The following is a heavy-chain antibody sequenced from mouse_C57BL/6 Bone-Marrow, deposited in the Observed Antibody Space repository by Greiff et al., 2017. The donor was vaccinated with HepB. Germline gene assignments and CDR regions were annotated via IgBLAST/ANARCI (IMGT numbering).Heavy chain of an antibody. D-gene: IGHD1-1*01. J-gene: IGHJ1*03. Sequence: EVQRVESGGGLVKPGGSLKLSCAASGFTFSDYGMHWVRQAPEKGLEWVAYISSGSSTIYYADTVKGRFTISRDNAKNTLFLQMTSLRSEDTAMYYCERGYYGSSPYWYFDVWGTGTTVTVSS. CDR3: ERGYYGSSPYWYFDV. CDR1: GFTFSDYG. V-gene: IGHV5-17*01. CDR2: ISSGSSTI.